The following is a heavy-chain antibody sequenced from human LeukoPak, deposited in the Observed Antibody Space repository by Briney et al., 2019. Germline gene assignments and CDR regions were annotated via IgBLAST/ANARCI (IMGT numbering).Heavy chain of an antibody. V-gene: IGHV1-2*04. CDR2: INPNSGGT. J-gene: IGHJ4*02. D-gene: IGHD3-16*02. CDR1: GYTFTGYY. CDR3: ARGAFGGVIDIDY. Sequence: ASVKVSCKASGYTFTGYYMHWVRQAPGQGLEWMGWINPNSGGTNYAQKFQGWVTMTRDTSISTAYMELSRLRSDDTAVYYCARGAFGGVIDIDYWGQGTLVTVSS.